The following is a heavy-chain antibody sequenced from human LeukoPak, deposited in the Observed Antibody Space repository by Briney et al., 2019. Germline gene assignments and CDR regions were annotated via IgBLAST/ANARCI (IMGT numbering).Heavy chain of an antibody. CDR3: ARVGRDSQHLDY. D-gene: IGHD2-15*01. Sequence: PGGSLRLSCAASGFTLSSYEINWVRQAPKKGLECVSYISTSGDIIYYADSVKGRLTFSRDNAKNSLYLQMNSLRAEDTAIYYCARVGRDSQHLDYWGPGTLVTVST. J-gene: IGHJ4*02. CDR1: GFTLSSYE. V-gene: IGHV3-48*03. CDR2: ISTSGDII.